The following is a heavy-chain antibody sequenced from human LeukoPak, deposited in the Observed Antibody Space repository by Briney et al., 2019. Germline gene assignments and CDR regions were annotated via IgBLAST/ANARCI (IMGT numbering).Heavy chain of an antibody. D-gene: IGHD1-1*01. Sequence: PGGSLRLSCAASGFTFSSYEMNWVRQSPGKGLEWIGSIYYSGSTFYNPSLKSRVTISVDRSKNQFSLKLSSVTAADTAVFYCARVTWFPGTSYYYMDVWGKGTTVTVSS. J-gene: IGHJ6*03. CDR3: ARVTWFPGTSYYYMDV. CDR1: GFTFSSYE. CDR2: IYYSGST. V-gene: IGHV4-39*07.